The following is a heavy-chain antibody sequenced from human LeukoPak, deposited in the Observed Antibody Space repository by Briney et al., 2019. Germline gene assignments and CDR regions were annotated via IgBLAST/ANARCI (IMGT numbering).Heavy chain of an antibody. Sequence: GGSLRLSCAASGFTFSSYAMHWVRQAPGKGLEWVAVISYDGSNKYYADSVKGRFTISRDNARNALFLQMNSLRAEDPAVYYCAKHGDYSFEDWGQGTLVTVSS. D-gene: IGHD4-17*01. J-gene: IGHJ4*02. CDR2: ISYDGSNK. CDR1: GFTFSSYA. V-gene: IGHV3-30*04. CDR3: AKHGDYSFED.